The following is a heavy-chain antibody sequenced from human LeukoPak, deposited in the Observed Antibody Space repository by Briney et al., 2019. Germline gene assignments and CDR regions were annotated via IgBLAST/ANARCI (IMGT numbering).Heavy chain of an antibody. CDR3: ARVSWYRTAFDI. D-gene: IGHD6-13*01. V-gene: IGHV4-59*12. CDR2: IYYTGST. J-gene: IGHJ3*02. Sequence: PSETLSLTCTVSGGSISNYYWSWIRQPPGKGLEWIGYIYYTGSTNYNPSLKSRVTISVDTSKNQLSLKLYSVTAADTAVYYCARVSWYRTAFDIWGQGTMVTVSS. CDR1: GGSISNYY.